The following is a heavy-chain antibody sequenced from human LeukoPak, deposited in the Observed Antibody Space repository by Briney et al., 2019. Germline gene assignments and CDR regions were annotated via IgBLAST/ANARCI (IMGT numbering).Heavy chain of an antibody. CDR1: GFTFSSYG. D-gene: IGHD2-2*01. CDR2: IWYDGSSK. Sequence: PGGSLRLSCAASGFTFSSYGMHWVRQAPGKGLDWVAVIWYDGSSKYYADSVKGRFTISRDNSKNTLYLQMNSLRAEDTAVYYCANREYHLPALYWGQGTLVTVSS. J-gene: IGHJ4*02. V-gene: IGHV3-30*02. CDR3: ANREYHLPALY.